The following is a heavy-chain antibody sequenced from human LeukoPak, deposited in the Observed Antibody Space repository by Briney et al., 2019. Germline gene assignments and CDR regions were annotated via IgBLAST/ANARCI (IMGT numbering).Heavy chain of an antibody. Sequence: ASVKVSCKASGGTFSSYAISWVRQAPGQGLEWMGGIIPIFGTANYAQKFQGRVTITADESTSTAYMELSSLRSEDTAVYYCTRGPIQQWLYYGMDVWGQGTTVTVSS. CDR2: IIPIFGTA. D-gene: IGHD5-18*01. CDR1: GGTFSSYA. J-gene: IGHJ6*02. CDR3: TRGPIQQWLYYGMDV. V-gene: IGHV1-69*01.